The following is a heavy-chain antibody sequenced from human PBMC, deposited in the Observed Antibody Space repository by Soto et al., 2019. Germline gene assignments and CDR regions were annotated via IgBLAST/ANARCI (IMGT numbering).Heavy chain of an antibody. J-gene: IGHJ4*02. Sequence: PSVTLSLTCAVADGFISSSNYWRWVRQPPGKGLEWIGQVYHNGGPSYNPSLRSRVTMSIDKSKNQFSLNLSAVTAADTAVYFCVRHGGRLFDYWGPGHLVTVSS. CDR1: DGFISSSNY. CDR2: VYHNGGP. CDR3: VRHGGRLFDY. D-gene: IGHD2-15*01. V-gene: IGHV4-4*02.